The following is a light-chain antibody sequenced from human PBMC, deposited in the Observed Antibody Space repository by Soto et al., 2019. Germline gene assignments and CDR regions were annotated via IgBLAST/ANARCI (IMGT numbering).Light chain of an antibody. CDR2: DAS. CDR1: QNIINW. Sequence: DVQMTQSPSTLSASIGDRVTITCRASQNIINWLAWYQQKRGKAPKLLIYDASSLESGVPSRFSGSGSGTEFTLTISSLQPDDFATYYCQQYNSLGTFGQGTKVDIK. J-gene: IGKJ1*01. V-gene: IGKV1-5*01. CDR3: QQYNSLGT.